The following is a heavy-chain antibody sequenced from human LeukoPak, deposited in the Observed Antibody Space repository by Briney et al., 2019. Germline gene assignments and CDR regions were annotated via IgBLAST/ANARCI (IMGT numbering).Heavy chain of an antibody. CDR2: ISYDGSNK. J-gene: IGHJ6*03. CDR1: GFTFSSYA. Sequence: PGRSLRLSCAASGFTFSSYAMHWVRQAPGKGLEWVAVISYDGSNKYYADPVKGRFTISRDNSKNTLYLQMNSLRAEDTAVYYCASLLFGSGADYYYMDVWGKGTTVTVSS. D-gene: IGHD2-21*01. V-gene: IGHV3-30*01. CDR3: ASLLFGSGADYYYMDV.